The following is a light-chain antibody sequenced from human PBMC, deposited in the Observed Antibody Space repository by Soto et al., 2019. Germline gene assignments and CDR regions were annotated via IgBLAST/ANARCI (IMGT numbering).Light chain of an antibody. V-gene: IGLV2-14*03. J-gene: IGLJ1*01. Sequence: QSALTQPASVSGSPGQSITISCTGTSSDVGGYNFVSWYQHHPGKAPKLMIYDVSNRPSGVSNRFSGSKSGNTASLTISGLQADDEADYYCSSYTSSSTYVFGIGTKLTVL. CDR1: SSDVGGYNF. CDR2: DVS. CDR3: SSYTSSSTYV.